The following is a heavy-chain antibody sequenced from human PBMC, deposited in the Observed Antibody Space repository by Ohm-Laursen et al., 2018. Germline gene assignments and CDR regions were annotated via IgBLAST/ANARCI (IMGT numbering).Heavy chain of an antibody. D-gene: IGHD2-2*02. CDR2: IDPDGSGK. CDR1: GFTFSTHY. J-gene: IGHJ5*02. Sequence: GSLRLSCAASGFTFSTHYMTWVRQAPGKGLEWVAKIDPDGSGKYYVDSVKGRFTISRDNSKNTLYLQMNSLRAEDTAVYYCAKTRSVVPAAIPCWFDPWGQGTLVTVSS. CDR3: AKTRSVVPAAIPCWFDP. V-gene: IGHV3-7*03.